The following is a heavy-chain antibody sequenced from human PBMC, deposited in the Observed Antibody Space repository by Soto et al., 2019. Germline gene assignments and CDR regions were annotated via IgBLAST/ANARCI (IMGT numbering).Heavy chain of an antibody. Sequence: PSETLSLTCTVSGGSISSGGYYWSWIRQPPGKGLEWIGYIYYSGSTNYNPSLKSRVTISVDTSKNQFSLKLSSVTAADTAVYYCARDVSHYYDSSGSIKWFDPWGKGTLVTVPQ. CDR2: IYYSGST. CDR3: ARDVSHYYDSSGSIKWFDP. J-gene: IGHJ5*02. V-gene: IGHV4-61*08. D-gene: IGHD3-22*01. CDR1: GGSISSGGYY.